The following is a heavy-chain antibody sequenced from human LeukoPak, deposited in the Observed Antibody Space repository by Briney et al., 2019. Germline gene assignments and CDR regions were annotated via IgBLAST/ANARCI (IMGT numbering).Heavy chain of an antibody. Sequence: GGSLRLSCAASGFTFRNYWMRWVRQAPGKGLEWVANIKEDGSEKYYVDSVKGRFTISRDNAKNSLYLQMNSLRAEDTAVYYCARDRDSSGSLDYWGQGTLVTVSS. D-gene: IGHD6-19*01. J-gene: IGHJ4*02. V-gene: IGHV3-7*01. CDR3: ARDRDSSGSLDY. CDR1: GFTFRNYW. CDR2: IKEDGSEK.